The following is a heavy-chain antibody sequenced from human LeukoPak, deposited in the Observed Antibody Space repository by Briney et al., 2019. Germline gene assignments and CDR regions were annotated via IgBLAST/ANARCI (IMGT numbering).Heavy chain of an antibody. Sequence: SVMVSCKASGYTFTNYGISWVRQAPGQGLEWMGGIIPIFGTANYAQKFQGRVTITADESTSTAYMELSSLRSEDTAVYYCARSARGAMIWYYFDYWGQGTLVTVSS. V-gene: IGHV1-69*13. CDR3: ARSARGAMIWYYFDY. CDR1: GYTFTNYG. D-gene: IGHD3-22*01. CDR2: IIPIFGTA. J-gene: IGHJ4*02.